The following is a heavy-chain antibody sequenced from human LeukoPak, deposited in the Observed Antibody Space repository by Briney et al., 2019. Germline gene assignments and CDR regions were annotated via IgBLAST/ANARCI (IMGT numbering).Heavy chain of an antibody. CDR2: ILYSGNT. J-gene: IGHJ5*02. V-gene: IGHV4-59*11. CDR1: VGSISSHL. Sequence: PSETLSLTCTVSVGSISSHLWSWIRQPPGKGLEWIGYILYSGNTNYNPSLKSRVTMSVDTSKNQFSLRLSSVTAADTAMYYCARDIVYGRNPGNRFDPWGQGTLVTVSS. D-gene: IGHD2-15*01. CDR3: ARDIVYGRNPGNRFDP.